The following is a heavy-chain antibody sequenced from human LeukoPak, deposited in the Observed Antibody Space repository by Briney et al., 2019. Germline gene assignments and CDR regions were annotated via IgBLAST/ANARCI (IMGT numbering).Heavy chain of an antibody. CDR3: ARGGGYYYYGMDV. V-gene: IGHV4-61*02. J-gene: IGHJ6*02. CDR1: GGSISSGSYY. CDR2: IYTSGST. D-gene: IGHD3-16*01. Sequence: SETLSLTCTVSGGSISSGSYYWSWIRQPAGTGLEWMGRIYTSGSTNYNPSLKSRVTISVDTSKNQFSLKLSSVTAADTAVYYCARGGGYYYYGMDVWGQGTTVTVSS.